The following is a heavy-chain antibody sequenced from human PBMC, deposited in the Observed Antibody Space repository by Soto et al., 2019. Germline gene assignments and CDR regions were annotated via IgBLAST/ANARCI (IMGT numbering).Heavy chain of an antibody. J-gene: IGHJ6*02. CDR1: GFTFSDYY. CDR2: ISSSSSYT. D-gene: IGHD4-17*01. CDR3: ARELNYGGKGVDV. V-gene: IGHV3-11*06. Sequence: GGSLRLSCAASGFTFSDYYMSWIRQAPGKGLEWVSYISSSSSYTNYADSVKGRFTISRDNAKNSLYLQMNSLRAEDTAVYYCARELNYGGKGVDVWGQGTTVTVSS.